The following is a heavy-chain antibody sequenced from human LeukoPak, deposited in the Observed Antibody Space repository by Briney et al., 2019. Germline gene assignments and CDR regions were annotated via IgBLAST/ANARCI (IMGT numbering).Heavy chain of an antibody. Sequence: GGSLRLSCAASGFTFSSYSMNWVRQAPGKGLEWVSSISSSSSYIYYADSVKGRFTISRDNAKNSLYLQMNSLRAEDTAVYYCARTMVRGRDNWFDPWGQGTLVTVSS. D-gene: IGHD3-10*01. V-gene: IGHV3-21*01. J-gene: IGHJ5*02. CDR2: ISSSSSYI. CDR1: GFTFSSYS. CDR3: ARTMVRGRDNWFDP.